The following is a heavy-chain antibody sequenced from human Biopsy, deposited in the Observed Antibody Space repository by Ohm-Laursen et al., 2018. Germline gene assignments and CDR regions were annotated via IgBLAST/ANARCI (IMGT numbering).Heavy chain of an antibody. CDR2: IFYDGSNT. CDR1: GFTLNNYG. J-gene: IGHJ6*02. CDR3: AKDRYNYTPIGGFSMDV. D-gene: IGHD5-18*01. Sequence: SLRLSCSASGFTLNNYGMQWVRQAPGKGLEWVAFIFYDGSNTYYADSVKGRFTISRDNSRDTLYLQMSSLRAEDTAAYYCAKDRYNYTPIGGFSMDVWGQGTTVTVSS. V-gene: IGHV3-30*18.